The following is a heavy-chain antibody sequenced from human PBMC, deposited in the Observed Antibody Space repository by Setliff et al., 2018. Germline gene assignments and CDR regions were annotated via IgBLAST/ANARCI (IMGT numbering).Heavy chain of an antibody. CDR2: ISWNSGRV. V-gene: IGHV3-9*01. CDR3: AKVAFNGYSISLYYFDL. CDR1: GFTFDDYA. J-gene: IGHJ2*01. Sequence: GGSLRLSCAASGFTFDDYAMHWVRQAPGKVLEWVSGISWNSGRVGYEDSVQGRFTISRDNAKNSLHLQMNSLRAEDTALYYCAKVAFNGYSISLYYFDLWGRGILVTVSS. D-gene: IGHD6-13*01.